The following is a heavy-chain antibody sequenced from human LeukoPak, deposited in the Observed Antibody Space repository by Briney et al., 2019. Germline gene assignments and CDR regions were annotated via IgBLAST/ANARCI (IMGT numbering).Heavy chain of an antibody. D-gene: IGHD3-22*01. Sequence: RGGSLRLSCAASGFTFSSYSMNWVRQAPGKGLEGVSSISSSSSYIYYADSVKGRFTISRDNAKHSLYLQMNGLRAEDTAVYYCARDHYDSSGYYAASDAFDIWGQGTMVTASS. CDR2: ISSSSSYI. J-gene: IGHJ3*02. CDR1: GFTFSSYS. CDR3: ARDHYDSSGYYAASDAFDI. V-gene: IGHV3-21*01.